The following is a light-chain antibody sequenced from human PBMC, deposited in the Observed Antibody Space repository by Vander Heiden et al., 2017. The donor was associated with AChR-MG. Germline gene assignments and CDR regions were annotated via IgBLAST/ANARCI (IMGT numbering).Light chain of an antibody. CDR3: QQYNTFPWT. CDR1: QSISSW. J-gene: IGKJ1*01. CDR2: EAS. Sequence: DIQMTQSPSTLSSSVGDSVTITYRDRQSISSWLAWYQQKPGKAPKLLIYEASKLEFGVPSRFSGSGSGTEFTLTISSLKPDDLATYHCQQYNTFPWTFGQGTKVEIK. V-gene: IGKV1-5*03.